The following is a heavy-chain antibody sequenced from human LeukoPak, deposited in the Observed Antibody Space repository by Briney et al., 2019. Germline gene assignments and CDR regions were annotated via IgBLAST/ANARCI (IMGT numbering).Heavy chain of an antibody. CDR3: ARHLSGVTGYTYGRGIDY. CDR2: IKEDGSEK. V-gene: IGHV3-7*01. J-gene: IGHJ4*02. D-gene: IGHD5-18*01. CDR1: GFTFSSYW. Sequence: PGGSLRLSCAASGFTFSSYWMSWVRQAPGKGLEWVANIKEDGSEKYYVDSVKGRFTISRDIAKTSLYLQMISLRAEDTAVYYCARHLSGVTGYTYGRGIDYWGQGTLVTVSS.